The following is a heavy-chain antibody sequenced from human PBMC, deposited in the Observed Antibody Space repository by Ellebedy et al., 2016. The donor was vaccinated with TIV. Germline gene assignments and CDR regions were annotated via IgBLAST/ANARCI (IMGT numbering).Heavy chain of an antibody. CDR2: VHGSGAST. D-gene: IGHD5-12*01. CDR1: GFTFSSYA. Sequence: PGGSLRLSCAASGFTFSSYAMSWVRQPPGAGPECVSGVHGSGASTYYADSVKGRFTISRDNSKNTLYLQLNSLRAEDTAVFYCARHVDIVPTIGVDFWGQGTLVTVSS. CDR3: ARHVDIVPTIGVDF. V-gene: IGHV3-23*01. J-gene: IGHJ4*02.